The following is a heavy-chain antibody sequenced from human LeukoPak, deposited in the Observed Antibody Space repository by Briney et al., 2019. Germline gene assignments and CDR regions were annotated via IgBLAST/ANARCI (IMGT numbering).Heavy chain of an antibody. CDR3: ARVLMYSSSPYYFDY. CDR1: GYTFTSYG. J-gene: IGHJ4*02. D-gene: IGHD6-13*01. CDR2: TSAYNGNT. Sequence: ASVKVSCKASGYTFTSYGISWVRQAPGQGLEWMGWTSAYNGNTNCAQKLQGRVTMTTDTSTSTAYMELRSLRSDDTAVYYCARVLMYSSSPYYFDYWGQGTLVTVSS. V-gene: IGHV1-18*01.